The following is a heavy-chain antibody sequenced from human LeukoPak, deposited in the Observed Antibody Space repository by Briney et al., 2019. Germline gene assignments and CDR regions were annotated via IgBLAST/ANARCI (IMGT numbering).Heavy chain of an antibody. CDR1: GSSINSHY. V-gene: IGHV4-59*11. Sequence: SETLSLTCSVSGSSINSHYWSWIRQPPGKGLEWIGYIYYSGSTNYNPSLKGRVTISVDTSKNQFSLKLSSVTAADTAVYYCASGSDMTTVDYWGQGTLVTVSS. J-gene: IGHJ4*02. CDR3: ASGSDMTTVDY. CDR2: IYYSGST. D-gene: IGHD4-17*01.